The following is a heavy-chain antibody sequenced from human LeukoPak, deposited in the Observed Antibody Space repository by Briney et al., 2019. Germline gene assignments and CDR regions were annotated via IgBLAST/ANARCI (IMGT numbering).Heavy chain of an antibody. CDR1: GFTFSSYA. V-gene: IGHV3-23*01. D-gene: IGHD5-18*01. J-gene: IGHJ4*02. CDR2: ISGSGGST. CDR3: ARDYVGYGYFPDY. Sequence: GGSLRLSCAASGFTFSSYAMSWVRQAPGKGLEWVSAISGSGGSTYYADSVKGRFTISRDNSKNTLYLQMNSLRAEDTAVYYCARDYVGYGYFPDYWGQGTLVTVSS.